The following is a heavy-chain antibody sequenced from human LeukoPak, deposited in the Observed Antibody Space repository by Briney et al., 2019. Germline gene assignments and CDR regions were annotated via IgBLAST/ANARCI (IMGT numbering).Heavy chain of an antibody. CDR2: ISSTSAYI. CDR3: ARQPVARIAPR. J-gene: IGHJ4*02. D-gene: IGHD6-19*01. CDR1: GFTFSSYS. Sequence: GGSLRLSCAASGFTFSSYSMNWVRQAPGKGLEWVSSISSTSAYIYYADSVRGRFTISRDNAKNSLDLQMNSLRVEDTAVYYCARQPVARIAPRWGQGTLVTVSS. V-gene: IGHV3-21*01.